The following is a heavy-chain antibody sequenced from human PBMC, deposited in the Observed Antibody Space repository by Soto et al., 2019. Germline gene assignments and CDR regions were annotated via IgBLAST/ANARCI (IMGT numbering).Heavy chain of an antibody. J-gene: IGHJ4*02. CDR1: GFTFSSYA. CDR2: ISGSGGST. V-gene: IGHV3-23*01. CDR3: ARERGYYDSSGYYSFDY. Sequence: EVQLLESGGGLVQPGGSLRLSCAASGFTFSSYAMSWVRQAPGKGLEWVSAISGSGGSTYYADSVKGRFTISRDNSKNTLYLQMNSLRAEDTAVYYCARERGYYDSSGYYSFDYWGQGTLVTVSS. D-gene: IGHD3-22*01.